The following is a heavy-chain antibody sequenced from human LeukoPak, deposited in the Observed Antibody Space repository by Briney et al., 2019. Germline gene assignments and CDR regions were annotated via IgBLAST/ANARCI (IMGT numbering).Heavy chain of an antibody. CDR2: IGGSDGST. V-gene: IGHV3-23*01. D-gene: IGHD2-21*02. Sequence: GGSLRLSCAASGFTFSAFAMTWVRQAPGKGLEWVAVIGGSDGSTYYADSVKGRFSISRDNSKSTLYLQMNSLRPEDAAVYYCAKRARDVPKTADYDYRGQGALVTVSS. CDR3: AKRARDVPKTADYDY. CDR1: GFTFSAFA. J-gene: IGHJ4*02.